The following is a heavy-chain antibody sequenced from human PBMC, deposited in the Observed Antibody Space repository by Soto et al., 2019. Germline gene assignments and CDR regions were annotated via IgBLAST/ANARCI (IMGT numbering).Heavy chain of an antibody. CDR3: GRGHSAPDH. CDR2: IMQDGSEK. J-gene: IGHJ4*02. CDR1: GFTFGTYW. Sequence: GGSLRLSCTASGFTFGTYWMSWVRQAPGKGLEWVANIMQDGSEKQYVDSVEGRFTISRDNAKRSLYLQMNGLRAEDTAVYYCGRGHSAPDHWGQGA. V-gene: IGHV3-7*01.